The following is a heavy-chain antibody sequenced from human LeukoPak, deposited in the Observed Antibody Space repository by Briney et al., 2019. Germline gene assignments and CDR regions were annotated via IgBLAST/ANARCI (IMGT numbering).Heavy chain of an antibody. D-gene: IGHD1-1*01. J-gene: IGHJ6*02. Sequence: PGGSLRLSCAASGFTASTYGVSWVRQAPGKGLQWVSAIVGGAGYTFYADSVKGRFTISRDNSWNSLYLQMNSLRDDDTAVYYCAKGSRTGQFPMDAWGQGTTVTVSS. CDR2: IVGGAGYT. CDR1: GFTASTYG. CDR3: AKGSRTGQFPMDA. V-gene: IGHV3-23*01.